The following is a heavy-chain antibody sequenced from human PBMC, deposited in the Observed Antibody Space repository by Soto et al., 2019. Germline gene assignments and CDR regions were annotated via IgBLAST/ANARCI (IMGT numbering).Heavy chain of an antibody. CDR3: ARDGMTTGDT. Sequence: QVHLQESGPGQVRPSQTLSLSCSVSGGSISRGAYFWTWIRQFPGKGLEWIAYISYTGATYYNPSLKSRVTILADTSKNQFSLKLDSVTAADAGVYFCARDGMTTGDTWGPGTLVTVSS. CDR1: GGSISRGAYF. D-gene: IGHD2-21*02. J-gene: IGHJ4*02. CDR2: ISYTGAT. V-gene: IGHV4-31*03.